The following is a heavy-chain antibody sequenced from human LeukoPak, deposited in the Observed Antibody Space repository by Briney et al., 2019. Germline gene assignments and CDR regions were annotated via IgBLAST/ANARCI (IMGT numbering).Heavy chain of an antibody. CDR2: ISYDGSNK. D-gene: IGHD3-16*02. CDR1: GFTFSSYG. CDR3: AKGAMVITFGGVIDEGYYFDY. Sequence: GRSLRLSCAASGFTFSSYGMHWVRQAPGKGLEWVAVISYDGSNKYYADSVKGRFTISRDNSKNTLYLQMNSLRAEDTAVYYCAKGAMVITFGGVIDEGYYFDYWGQGTLVTVS. V-gene: IGHV3-30*18. J-gene: IGHJ4*02.